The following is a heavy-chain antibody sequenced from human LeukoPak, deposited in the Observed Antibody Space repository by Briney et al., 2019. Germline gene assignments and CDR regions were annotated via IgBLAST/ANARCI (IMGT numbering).Heavy chain of an antibody. CDR2: IYSGGST. V-gene: IGHV3-66*02. J-gene: IGHJ4*02. CDR3: AAYGGNSWY. D-gene: IGHD4-23*01. Sequence: GWSLSLSCAASGFTVSSNYMSWVRQAPGKGLEWVSVIYSGGSTYYADSVKGRFTISRDNSKNTLYLQMNSLRAEDTAVYYCAAYGGNSWYWGQGTLVTVSS. CDR1: GFTVSSNY.